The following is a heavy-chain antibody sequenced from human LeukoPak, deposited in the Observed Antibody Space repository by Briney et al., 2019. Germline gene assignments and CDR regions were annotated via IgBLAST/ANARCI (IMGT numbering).Heavy chain of an antibody. V-gene: IGHV3-48*01. Sequence: GGSLRLSCAASGFTFSSYSMNWVRQAPGKGVEWVSYISSSSSTIYYADSVKGRFTISRDNAKNSLYLQMNSLRAEDTALYYCAREGYDSSGYYFDYWGQGTLVTVSS. J-gene: IGHJ4*02. D-gene: IGHD3-22*01. CDR1: GFTFSSYS. CDR2: ISSSSSTI. CDR3: AREGYDSSGYYFDY.